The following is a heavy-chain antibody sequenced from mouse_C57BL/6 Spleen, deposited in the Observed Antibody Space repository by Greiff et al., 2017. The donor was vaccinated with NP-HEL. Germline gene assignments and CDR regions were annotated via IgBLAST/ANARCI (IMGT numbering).Heavy chain of an antibody. V-gene: IGHV1-59*01. CDR2: IDPSDSYT. Sequence: QVQLQQPGAELVRPGTSVKLSCKASGYTFTSYWMHWVKQRPGQGLEWIGVIDPSDSYTNYNQKFKGKATLTVDTSSSTAYMQLSSLTSEDSAVYYGAREGMRYDGYLRYFDYWGQGTTLTVSS. D-gene: IGHD2-3*01. CDR1: GYTFTSYW. CDR3: AREGMRYDGYLRYFDY. J-gene: IGHJ2*01.